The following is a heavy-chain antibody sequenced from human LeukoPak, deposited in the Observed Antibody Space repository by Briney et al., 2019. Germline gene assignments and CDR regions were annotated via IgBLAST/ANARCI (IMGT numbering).Heavy chain of an antibody. CDR1: GGSFSGYY. CDR3: ARRGSAAALGY. V-gene: IGHV4-34*01. D-gene: IGHD6-13*01. Sequence: PSETLSLTCAVYGGSFSGYYWNWIRQPPGKGLEWIGEIDHSGSTNYNPSLKSRVTLSVDKPKNQFSLKLSSVTAADTAVYYCARRGSAAALGYWGQGTLVTVSS. J-gene: IGHJ4*02. CDR2: IDHSGST.